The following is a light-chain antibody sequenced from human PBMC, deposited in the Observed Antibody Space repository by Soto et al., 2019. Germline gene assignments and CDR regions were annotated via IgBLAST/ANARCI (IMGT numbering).Light chain of an antibody. Sequence: EIVMTQSPATLSVSPGERATLSCRASQSVGGDTLAWFQQRPGQAPRLVIYGASNRAAGIPDRFSGSGSGTDFTLTVSRLEPEDFAMYYCQQYHWAPDTFGQGTRLEIK. CDR2: GAS. V-gene: IGKV3-20*01. CDR3: QQYHWAPDT. J-gene: IGKJ5*01. CDR1: QSVGGDT.